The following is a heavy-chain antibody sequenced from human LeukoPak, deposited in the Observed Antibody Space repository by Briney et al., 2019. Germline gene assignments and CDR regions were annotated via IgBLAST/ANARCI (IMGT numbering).Heavy chain of an antibody. J-gene: IGHJ6*02. D-gene: IGHD1-26*01. V-gene: IGHV5-51*01. CDR2: IYPADSDT. CDR3: ARHPSSGSYNYGMDV. CDR1: DYTFTSYW. Sequence: GESLNISCKGSDYTFTSYWIGWVRQMPGKGLEWMGTIYPADSDTRYSPSFQGQVTISADKSIRTAYLQWSSLKASGTAMYYCARHPSSGSYNYGMDVWGQGTTVTVSS.